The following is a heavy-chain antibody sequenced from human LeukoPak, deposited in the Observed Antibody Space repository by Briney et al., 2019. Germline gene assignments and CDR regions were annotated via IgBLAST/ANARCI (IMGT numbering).Heavy chain of an antibody. J-gene: IGHJ6*02. Sequence: SETLSLTCTVSGGSISSGGYYWSWIRQPPGKGLEWIGYIYCSGSTNYNPSLKSRVTISLDTSKNQFSLKLSSVTAADTGVYYCARDRGDTSDYYYGVDVWGQGTTVTVSS. CDR1: GGSISSGGYY. V-gene: IGHV4-61*08. D-gene: IGHD3-10*01. CDR3: ARDRGDTSDYYYGVDV. CDR2: IYCSGST.